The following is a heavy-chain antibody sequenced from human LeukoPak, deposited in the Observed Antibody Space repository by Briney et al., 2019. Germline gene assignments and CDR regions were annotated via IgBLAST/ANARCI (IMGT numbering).Heavy chain of an antibody. CDR1: GGSISSYY. CDR3: ALTISVAGSNWFDP. CDR2: IYHSGST. V-gene: IGHV4-59*01. Sequence: SETLSLTCTVSGGSISSYYWSWIRQPPGKGLEGIGYIYHSGSTDYNPSLKSRVTISVDTSKKQFSLKLSSVTAADTAVYYCALTISVAGSNWFDPWGQGTLVTVSS. J-gene: IGHJ5*02. D-gene: IGHD6-19*01.